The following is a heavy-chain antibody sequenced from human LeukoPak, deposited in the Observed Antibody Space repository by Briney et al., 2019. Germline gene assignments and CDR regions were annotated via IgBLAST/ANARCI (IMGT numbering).Heavy chain of an antibody. CDR1: GFTFSSYG. Sequence: GRSLRLSCTASGFTFSSYGMHWVRQAPGKGLDWVALISSDGSIKYYVDSVKGRFTISRDNSKNTLFLQMNSLRAEDTAVYYCARDAGSAVGHYYTMDVWGQGTTVTVSS. CDR3: ARDAGSAVGHYYTMDV. J-gene: IGHJ6*02. CDR2: ISSDGSIK. V-gene: IGHV3-30*19.